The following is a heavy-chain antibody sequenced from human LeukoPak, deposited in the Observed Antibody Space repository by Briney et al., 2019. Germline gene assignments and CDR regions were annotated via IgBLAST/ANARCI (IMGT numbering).Heavy chain of an antibody. V-gene: IGHV1-69*13. CDR1: GGTFSSYA. CDR3: ATYFGRTTVSAFDI. CDR2: IIPIFGTA. D-gene: IGHD4-17*01. Sequence: GASVKVSCKASGGTFSSYAISWVRQAPGQGLEWMGGIIPIFGTANYAQKFQGRVTITADESTSTAYMELSSLRSEDTAVYYRATYFGRTTVSAFDIWGQGTMVTVSS. J-gene: IGHJ3*02.